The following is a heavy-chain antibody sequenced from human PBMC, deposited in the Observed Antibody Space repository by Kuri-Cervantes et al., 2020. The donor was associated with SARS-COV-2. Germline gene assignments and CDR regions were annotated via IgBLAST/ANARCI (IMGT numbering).Heavy chain of an antibody. CDR3: ASSEMATILRRNENYYYYMDV. CDR2: ISSSSSYI. V-gene: IGHV3-21*04. J-gene: IGHJ6*03. D-gene: IGHD5-24*01. Sequence: GGSLRLSCAASGFTFSSYSMNWVRQAPGKGLEWVSSISSSSSYIYYADSVKGRFTISRDNAKNSLYLQMNSLRAEDMAVYYCASSEMATILRRNENYYYYMDVWGKGTTVTVSS. CDR1: GFTFSSYS.